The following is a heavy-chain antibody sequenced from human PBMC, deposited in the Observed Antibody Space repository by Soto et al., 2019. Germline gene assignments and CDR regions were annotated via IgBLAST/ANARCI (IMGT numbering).Heavy chain of an antibody. V-gene: IGHV3-30*04. D-gene: IGHD3-10*01. CDR2: ISRDGSNK. J-gene: IGHJ4*02. Sequence: QVQVVESGGGVVQPGRSLRLSCAASGFTFSRYAIHWVRQAPGKGLEWVAVISRDGSNKYYVDSVKGRFTISRDNSKNKLSLQMHSLRDEDTAVYDCARSRNSAVADSFDFWGQGTLVTVSS. CDR1: GFTFSRYA. CDR3: ARSRNSAVADSFDF.